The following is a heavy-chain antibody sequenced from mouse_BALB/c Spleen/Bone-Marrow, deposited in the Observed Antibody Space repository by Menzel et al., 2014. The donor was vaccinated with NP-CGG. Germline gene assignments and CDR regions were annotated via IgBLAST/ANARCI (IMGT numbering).Heavy chain of an antibody. J-gene: IGHJ2*01. CDR2: INPYNDGT. V-gene: IGHV1-14*01. CDR3: AKDYGSRNFDY. D-gene: IGHD1-1*01. Sequence: EVKLVESGPELIKPGASVKMSCKASGYTFTTYVIHWVKQKPGQGLEWIGYINPYNDGTMYNEKFKGEATLTSDKSSSTAYMELSSLTSEDSAVYYCAKDYGSRNFDYWGQGTTLTVSS. CDR1: GYTFTTYV.